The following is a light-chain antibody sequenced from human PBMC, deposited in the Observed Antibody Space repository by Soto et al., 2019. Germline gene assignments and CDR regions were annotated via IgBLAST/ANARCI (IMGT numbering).Light chain of an antibody. CDR1: LSVSSNY. CDR3: QQYENSVPLT. CDR2: GSS. Sequence: ERVLTQSPATLSLSPGERATLSCRAILSVSSNYVAWYQQKPGQAPRLLIYGSSNRATGIPDRFSGSGSGTDFTLTISRLETEDFAVYHGQQYENSVPLTFGGGTKVDIK. V-gene: IGKV3-20*01. J-gene: IGKJ4*01.